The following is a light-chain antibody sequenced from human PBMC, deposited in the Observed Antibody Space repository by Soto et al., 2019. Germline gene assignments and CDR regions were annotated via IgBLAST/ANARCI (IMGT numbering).Light chain of an antibody. Sequence: EIVMTQSPATLSVSPGERATLSCRASQSVSSNLVWYQQKPGQAPRLLIYGASTRATGIPARFSGSGSGTEFTLTISSLQSEDFAVYYCQQLRAFGQGTKVDIK. CDR1: QSVSSN. CDR3: QQLRA. V-gene: IGKV3-15*01. CDR2: GAS. J-gene: IGKJ1*01.